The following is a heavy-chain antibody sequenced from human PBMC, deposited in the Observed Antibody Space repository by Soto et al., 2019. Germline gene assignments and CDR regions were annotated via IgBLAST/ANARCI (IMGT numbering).Heavy chain of an antibody. Sequence: GESLKISCKGSGYRFTSYWIGWVRQMPGKGLEWMGIIYPGDSDTRYSPSFQGQVTISADKSISTAYPQWSSLKASDTAMYYCARSLNDYVWGSYRYLYFDYWGQGTLVTVSS. V-gene: IGHV5-51*01. CDR1: GYRFTSYW. D-gene: IGHD3-16*02. CDR2: IYPGDSDT. CDR3: ARSLNDYVWGSYRYLYFDY. J-gene: IGHJ4*02.